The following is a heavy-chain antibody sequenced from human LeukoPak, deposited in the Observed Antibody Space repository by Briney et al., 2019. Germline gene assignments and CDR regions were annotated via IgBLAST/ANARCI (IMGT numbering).Heavy chain of an antibody. CDR3: TRRHPGSGYSYDF. Sequence: GSLRLSCAASGFTFSSYWMSWVRQPPGKGLEWIGSIYYSGSTYYNPSLKSRVTISVDTSKNQFSLKLTSVTAADTAVYYCTRRHPGSGYSYDFWGQGTLVTVPS. CDR1: GFTFSSYW. D-gene: IGHD3-22*01. CDR2: IYYSGST. V-gene: IGHV4-39*01. J-gene: IGHJ4*02.